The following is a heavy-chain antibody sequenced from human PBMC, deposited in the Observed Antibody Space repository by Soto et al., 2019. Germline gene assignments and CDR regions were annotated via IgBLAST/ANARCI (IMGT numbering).Heavy chain of an antibody. V-gene: IGHV3-23*01. CDR1: GFTFSHYA. CDR2: ISYSGA. Sequence: EVQLLESGGGLVQPGGSLRLSCAASGFTFSHYAMCWVRQAPGKGLEWVSGISYSGAYYADSVKGRFTISRDNSKNTVYLQMDSLRAEDTAIYYCAKPLLRNWYFDLWGRGTLVTVSS. D-gene: IGHD1-26*01. J-gene: IGHJ2*01. CDR3: AKPLLRNWYFDL.